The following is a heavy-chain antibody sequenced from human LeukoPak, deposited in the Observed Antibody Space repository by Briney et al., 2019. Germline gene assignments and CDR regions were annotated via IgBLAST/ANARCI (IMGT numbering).Heavy chain of an antibody. Sequence: GSSVKVSYKASGGTFSSYAISWVRQAPGQGLEWMGGIIPIFGTANYAQKFQGRVTITADKSTSTAYMELSSLRSEDTAVYYCARVEYSSSSRGNWFDPWGQGTLVTVSS. J-gene: IGHJ5*02. V-gene: IGHV1-69*06. CDR1: GGTFSSYA. CDR2: IIPIFGTA. CDR3: ARVEYSSSSRGNWFDP. D-gene: IGHD6-6*01.